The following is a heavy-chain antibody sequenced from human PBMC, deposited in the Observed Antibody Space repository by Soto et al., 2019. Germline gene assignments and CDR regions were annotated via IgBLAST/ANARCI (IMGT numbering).Heavy chain of an antibody. Sequence: PSETLSLTCDVSGASISNDNWWSWVRQPPGKGLEWIGEIYHSGSTNYNPSLKSRDTISVDKSKNQFSLKLSSVTAADAAVYYCAKDLGIAVSARRAIDIWGQGTTVTVSS. J-gene: IGHJ3*02. CDR2: IYHSGST. V-gene: IGHV4-4*02. CDR1: GASISNDNW. D-gene: IGHD6-19*01. CDR3: AKDLGIAVSARRAIDI.